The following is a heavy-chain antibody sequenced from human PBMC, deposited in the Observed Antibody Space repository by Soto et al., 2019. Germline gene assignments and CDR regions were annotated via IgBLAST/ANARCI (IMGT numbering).Heavy chain of an antibody. CDR2: IIPIFGTA. CDR1: GGTFSSYA. CDR3: ESHFPASPFDP. J-gene: IGHJ5*02. V-gene: IGHV1-69*01. Sequence: QVQLVQSGAEVKKPGSSVKVSCKASGGTFSSYAISWVRQAPGKGLEWMGGIIPIFGTANYAQKFQGRVTITADESTSTAYMTLSILRAEDTAVYYCESHFPASPFDPWGQGTLVTVAS. D-gene: IGHD3-3*02.